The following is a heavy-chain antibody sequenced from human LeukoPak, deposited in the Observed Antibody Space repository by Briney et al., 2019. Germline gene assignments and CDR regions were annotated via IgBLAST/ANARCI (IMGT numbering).Heavy chain of an antibody. J-gene: IGHJ6*02. Sequence: ASVKVSCKASGYTFTGYYMHWVRQAPGQGLEWMGWINPNSGGTNYAQKFQGRATMTRDTSISTAYMELSRLRSDDTAVYYCARAGLPTIYYYYGMDVWGQGTTVTVSS. D-gene: IGHD5-12*01. CDR2: INPNSGGT. V-gene: IGHV1-2*02. CDR1: GYTFTGYY. CDR3: ARAGLPTIYYYYGMDV.